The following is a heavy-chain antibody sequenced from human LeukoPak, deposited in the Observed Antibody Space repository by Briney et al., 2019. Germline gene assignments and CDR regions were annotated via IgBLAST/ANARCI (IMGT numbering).Heavy chain of an antibody. V-gene: IGHV3-11*04. J-gene: IGHJ4*02. CDR2: ISSSGSMI. Sequence: GGSLRLSGAASGFTFSDYYMSWIRQAPGKGLEWVSYISSSGSMISDADSVKGRFTISRDNAKKSLYLQMNSLRAEDTAVYYCARDEYIHGDLTNFDSWGQGTLVIVSS. D-gene: IGHD4-17*01. CDR3: ARDEYIHGDLTNFDS. CDR1: GFTFSDYY.